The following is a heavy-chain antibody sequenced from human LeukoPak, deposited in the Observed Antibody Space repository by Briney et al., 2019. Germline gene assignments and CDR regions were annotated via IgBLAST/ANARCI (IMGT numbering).Heavy chain of an antibody. D-gene: IGHD1-26*01. CDR2: IIPIFGIA. CDR1: GGTFSSYA. J-gene: IGHJ5*02. V-gene: IGHV1-69*04. Sequence: SVKVSCKASGGTFSSYAVSWVRQAPGQGLEWMGRIIPIFGIANYAQRFQGRVTITADKSTSTAYMELSSLRSEDAAVYYCARRGHSGSYLGFDPWGQGTLVTVSS. CDR3: ARRGHSGSYLGFDP.